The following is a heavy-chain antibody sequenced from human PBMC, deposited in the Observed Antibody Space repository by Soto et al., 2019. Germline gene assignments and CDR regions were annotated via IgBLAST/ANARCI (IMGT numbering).Heavy chain of an antibody. D-gene: IGHD2-2*01. CDR3: ASALCGPAGHITWFPP. J-gene: IGHJ5*02. Sequence: QVQLQESGPGLVKPSETLSLTCTVSGGSISSYYWSWIRQPPGKGLEWIGYIYYSATTNYNPSLTSRVTISVDTSKNQFSLTLTSLTAADTSVYYCASALCGPAGHITWFPPWGQGTLVTVSS. V-gene: IGHV4-59*01. CDR2: IYYSATT. CDR1: GGSISSYY.